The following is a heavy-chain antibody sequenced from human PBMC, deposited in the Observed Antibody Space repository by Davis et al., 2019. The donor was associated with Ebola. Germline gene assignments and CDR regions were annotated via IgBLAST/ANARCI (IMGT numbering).Heavy chain of an antibody. Sequence: SVKVSCKASGGTFSSYAISWVRQAPGQGLEWMGRIIPILGIANYAQKFQGRVTITADKSTSTAYMELSSLRSEDTAAYYCARGVGATLSFDYWGQGTLVTVSS. D-gene: IGHD1-26*01. CDR3: ARGVGATLSFDY. CDR2: IIPILGIA. V-gene: IGHV1-69*04. J-gene: IGHJ4*02. CDR1: GGTFSSYA.